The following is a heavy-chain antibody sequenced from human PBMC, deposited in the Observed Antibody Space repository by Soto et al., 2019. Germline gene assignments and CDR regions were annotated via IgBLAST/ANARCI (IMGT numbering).Heavy chain of an antibody. CDR3: ARQYWSSTIGSNYYVMDV. Sequence: ESLKISCKGSGYSFTSYWIGWVRQMPGKGLEWMGIIYPGDSDTRYSPSFQGQVTISADKSISTAYLQWSSLKASDTAMYYPARQYWSSTIGSNYYVMDVWGKRNKV. CDR2: IYPGDSDT. J-gene: IGHJ6*04. CDR1: GYSFTSYW. D-gene: IGHD2-2*01. V-gene: IGHV5-51*01.